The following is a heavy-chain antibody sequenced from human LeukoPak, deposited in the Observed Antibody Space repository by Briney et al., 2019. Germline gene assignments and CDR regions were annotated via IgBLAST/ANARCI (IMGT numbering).Heavy chain of an antibody. Sequence: GGSLRLSCAASGFTFSSYWMHWVRQAPGKGLEWVANIKRDGNEKNYVDSVKGRFSISRDNAKNSLYLQMDSLRAEDTAVYYCVKDGAYPIITYDSWGQGALVTVSS. V-gene: IGHV3-7*01. CDR3: VKDGAYPIITYDS. J-gene: IGHJ5*01. CDR2: IKRDGNEK. CDR1: GFTFSSYW. D-gene: IGHD3-10*01.